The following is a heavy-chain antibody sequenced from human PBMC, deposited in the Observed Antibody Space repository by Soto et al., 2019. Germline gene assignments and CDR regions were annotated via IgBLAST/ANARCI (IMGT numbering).Heavy chain of an antibody. V-gene: IGHV4-39*01. J-gene: IGHJ5*02. CDR2: IYYSGST. CDR3: AMSPIRYCSGGSCSINWFDP. D-gene: IGHD2-15*01. Sequence: PSETLSLTCTVSGGSISSSSYYWGWIRQPPGKGLEWIGSIYYSGSTYYNPSLKSRVAISVDTSKNQFSLKLSSVTAADTAVYYCAMSPIRYCSGGSCSINWFDPWGQGTLVTVSS. CDR1: GGSISSSSYY.